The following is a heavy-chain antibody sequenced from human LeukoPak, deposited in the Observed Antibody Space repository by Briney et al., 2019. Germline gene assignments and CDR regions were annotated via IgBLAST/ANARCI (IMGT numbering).Heavy chain of an antibody. D-gene: IGHD6-13*01. CDR3: AREVDSSNWYFDY. Sequence: GASVKVSCKASGYTFTFYGISWVRQAPGQGLEWMGWISEYNGNTNYTQNLQGRVTMTTDTSTSTAYMELRSLRSDDTAVYYCAREVDSSNWYFDYWGQGTLVTVPS. V-gene: IGHV1-18*01. CDR2: ISEYNGNT. CDR1: GYTFTFYG. J-gene: IGHJ4*02.